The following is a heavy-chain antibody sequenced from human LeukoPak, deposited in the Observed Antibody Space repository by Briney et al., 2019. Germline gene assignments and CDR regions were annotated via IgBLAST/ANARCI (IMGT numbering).Heavy chain of an antibody. CDR1: ELTFSSDE. CDR3: IPPAAGLRRTISTEYFQH. D-gene: IGHD6-13*01. CDR2: ISGSGETI. J-gene: IGHJ1*01. V-gene: IGHV3-48*03. Sequence: PGGSLRLSCAAAELTFSSDEMYWVRQAPGKGLEWVSYISGSGETIYYADSVKGRFTISRDNANQSLYLHMSSLRVEDTAIYYCIPPAAGLRRTISTEYFQHWGQGALVTVSS.